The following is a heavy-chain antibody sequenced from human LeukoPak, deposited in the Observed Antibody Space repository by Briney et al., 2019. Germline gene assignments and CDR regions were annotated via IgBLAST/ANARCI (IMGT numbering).Heavy chain of an antibody. V-gene: IGHV3-7*01. D-gene: IGHD5-12*01. Sequence: GGSLRLSCAASGFTFSHYWMTWVRQAPGKGLEWVARINQDGSEEYYMDSVKARFTSSRDNAKNSVFLQMNSLRAEDTAVYYCVRDGGVSGYDLLDYWGQGTLVTVSS. CDR3: VRDGGVSGYDLLDY. CDR1: GFTFSHYW. J-gene: IGHJ4*02. CDR2: INQDGSEE.